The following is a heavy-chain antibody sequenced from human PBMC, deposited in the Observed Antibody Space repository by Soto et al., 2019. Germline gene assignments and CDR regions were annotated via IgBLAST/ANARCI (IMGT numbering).Heavy chain of an antibody. CDR3: ARGYDSSGDYCYGGHVYYGMEV. V-gene: IGHV1-69*13. CDR1: GGTFSSYA. Sequence: ASVKVSCKASGGTFSSYAISWVRQAPLQVLEWMVGIIPIFGTANYAQKFQGRVTITADESTSTAYMELSSLRSEDTAVYYCARGYDSSGDYCYGGHVYYGMEVWGQGTPVTVSS. D-gene: IGHD3-22*01. CDR2: IIPIFGTA. J-gene: IGHJ6*01.